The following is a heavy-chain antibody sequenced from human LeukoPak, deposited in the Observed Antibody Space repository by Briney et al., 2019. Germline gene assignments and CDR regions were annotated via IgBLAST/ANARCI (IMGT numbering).Heavy chain of an antibody. V-gene: IGHV4-34*01. J-gene: IGHJ4*02. Sequence: SETLSLTCAVYGGSFSGYYWSWIRQPPGKGLEWIGEINHSGSTNYNPSLKSRVTISVDTSKNQFSLKLSSVTAADTAVYYCARRRFRGSYYTGFDYWGQGTLVTVSS. D-gene: IGHD1-26*01. CDR2: INHSGST. CDR3: ARRRFRGSYYTGFDY. CDR1: GGSFSGYY.